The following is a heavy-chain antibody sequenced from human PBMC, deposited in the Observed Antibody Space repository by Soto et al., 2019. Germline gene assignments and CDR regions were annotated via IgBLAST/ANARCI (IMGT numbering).Heavy chain of an antibody. D-gene: IGHD6-13*01. CDR1: GYTFSSYY. CDR3: ANSNTGYSSSWLGY. J-gene: IGHJ4*02. CDR2: INPSGGST. Sequence: QVQLVQSGAEVKKPGASVKVSCKASGYTFSSYYMHWVRQAPGQGLEWMGMINPSGGSTSYAQKFQGRGTMTRDTSTSTVYMELSSLRSEDTAVYYCANSNTGYSSSWLGYWGPGTLVTVSS. V-gene: IGHV1-46*03.